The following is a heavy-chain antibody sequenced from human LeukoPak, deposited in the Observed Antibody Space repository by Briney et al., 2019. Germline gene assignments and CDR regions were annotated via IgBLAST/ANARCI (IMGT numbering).Heavy chain of an antibody. CDR2: IYYSGST. D-gene: IGHD6-19*01. CDR1: GGSISSYY. V-gene: IGHV4-59*01. J-gene: IGHJ4*02. CDR3: ARGKWLVADY. Sequence: SETLSLTCTVSGGSISSYYWSWIRQPPGKGLEWIGYIYYSGSTNYNPSLKSRVTISVDTSKNQFSLKLSSVTAADMAVYYCARGKWLVADYWGQGTLVTVSS.